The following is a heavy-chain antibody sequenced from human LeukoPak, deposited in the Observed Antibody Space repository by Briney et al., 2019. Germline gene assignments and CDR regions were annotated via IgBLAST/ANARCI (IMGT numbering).Heavy chain of an antibody. Sequence: SETLSLTCTVSGYSISSGYYWGWIRQPPGKGLEWIGTIHHSGSTNYNPSLKSRVTISEDTSKNQFSLKLSSVTAADTAVYYCARAFRGIFGVFEAFDIWGQGTMVTVSS. CDR3: ARAFRGIFGVFEAFDI. J-gene: IGHJ3*02. CDR2: IHHSGST. CDR1: GYSISSGYY. V-gene: IGHV4-38-2*02. D-gene: IGHD3-3*01.